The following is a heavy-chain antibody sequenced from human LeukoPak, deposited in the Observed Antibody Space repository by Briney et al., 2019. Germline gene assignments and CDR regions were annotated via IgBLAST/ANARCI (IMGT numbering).Heavy chain of an antibody. CDR1: GFTLRSYW. D-gene: IGHD2-2*01. Sequence: GGSLRLSCAASGFTLRSYWMHWFRQVPGKGLVWVSRINSDGSMTSYADSVKGRFTISRDNAENTLYLQMNSLRAEDTGVYFCGRVTASWHLYIDYWGQGTPVSVSS. CDR2: INSDGSMT. V-gene: IGHV3-74*01. CDR3: GRVTASWHLYIDY. J-gene: IGHJ4*02.